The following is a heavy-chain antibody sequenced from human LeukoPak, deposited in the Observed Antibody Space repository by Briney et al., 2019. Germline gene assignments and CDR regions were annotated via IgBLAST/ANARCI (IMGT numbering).Heavy chain of an antibody. V-gene: IGHV4-59*08. Sequence: SETLSLTCTVSGGSISSYYWSWIRQPPGKGLEWIGYIYYSGSTNYNPSLKSRVTISVDTSKNQFSLKLSSVTAADTAVYYCARRRDAFDIWGRGTMVTVSS. J-gene: IGHJ3*02. CDR3: ARRRDAFDI. CDR1: GGSISSYY. CDR2: IYYSGST.